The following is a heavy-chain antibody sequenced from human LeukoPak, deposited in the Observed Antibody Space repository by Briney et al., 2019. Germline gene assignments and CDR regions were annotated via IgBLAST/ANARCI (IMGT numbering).Heavy chain of an antibody. J-gene: IGHJ4*02. Sequence: PGGSLRLSCEASGFTFSSYAMSWVRQAPGKGLEWVSAISGSGGSTYYADSVKGRFTISRDNSKNTLYLQMNSLRAEDTAVYYCAKTDYYDSSGYYGDFDYWGQGTLVTVSS. CDR2: ISGSGGST. CDR1: GFTFSSYA. V-gene: IGHV3-23*01. CDR3: AKTDYYDSSGYYGDFDY. D-gene: IGHD3-22*01.